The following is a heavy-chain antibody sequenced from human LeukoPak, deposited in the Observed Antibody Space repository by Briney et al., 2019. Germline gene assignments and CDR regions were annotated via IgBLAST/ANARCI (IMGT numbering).Heavy chain of an antibody. V-gene: IGHV3-23*01. CDR2: ISDSGGRP. Sequence: GGSLRLSCVVSGITLSNYGMSWVRQAPGKGLEWVAGISDSGGRPNYADSVKGRFTISRDSPKNTLYLQMNSLRAEDTAVYFCAKRGVVIRVILVGFHKEAYYFDSWGQGALVTVSS. D-gene: IGHD3-22*01. J-gene: IGHJ4*02. CDR1: GITLSNYG. CDR3: AKRGVVIRVILVGFHKEAYYFDS.